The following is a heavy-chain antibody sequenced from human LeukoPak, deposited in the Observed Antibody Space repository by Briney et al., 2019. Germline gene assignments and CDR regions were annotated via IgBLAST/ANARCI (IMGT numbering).Heavy chain of an antibody. D-gene: IGHD5-24*01. Sequence: GGSLRLSCAASGFTFSNSLMHWVRQVPGKRLVWVARIDTDGSTTHYADSVKGRFTISRDNAKNTLYLQMNSLRAEDTAVYYCARVRDGYNYWGQGTLVTVSS. J-gene: IGHJ4*02. CDR2: IDTDGSTT. CDR1: GFTFSNSL. V-gene: IGHV3-74*01. CDR3: ARVRDGYNY.